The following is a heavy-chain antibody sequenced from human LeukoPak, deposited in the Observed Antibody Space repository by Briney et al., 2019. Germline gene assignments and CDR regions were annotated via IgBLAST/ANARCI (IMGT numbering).Heavy chain of an antibody. CDR1: GGSISSYY. D-gene: IGHD5-18*01. V-gene: IGHV4-59*01. CDR3: ARQLWTYYFDY. CDR2: IYYSGNT. Sequence: TASETLSLTCTVSGGSISSYYWSWIRQPPGKGLEWIGYIYYSGNTNYNPSLKSRVTISVDTSKNQFSLKLSSVTAADTAVYYCARQLWTYYFDYWGQGTLVTVSS. J-gene: IGHJ4*02.